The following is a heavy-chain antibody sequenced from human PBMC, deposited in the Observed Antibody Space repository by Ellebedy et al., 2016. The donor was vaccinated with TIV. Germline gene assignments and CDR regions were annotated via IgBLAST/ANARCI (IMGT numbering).Heavy chain of an antibody. CDR1: GFTFSDHY. D-gene: IGHD5-18*01. Sequence: GESLKISCAVSGFTFSDHYMNWVRQAPGKGLEWVGCIRSKAYGGTTEYAASVRGRFTISRDNAKNSLYLQMNSLRAEDTAVDYCAREGDTAMVRGMDVWGQGTTVTVSS. CDR3: AREGDTAMVRGMDV. J-gene: IGHJ6*02. CDR2: IRSKAYGGTT. V-gene: IGHV3-71*01.